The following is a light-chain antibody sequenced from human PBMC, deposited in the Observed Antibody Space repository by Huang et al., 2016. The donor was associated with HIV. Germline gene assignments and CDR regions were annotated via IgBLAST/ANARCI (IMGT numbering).Light chain of an antibody. CDR3: QQYDKWPPGLT. CDR1: QNVRNN. J-gene: IGKJ4*01. V-gene: IGKV3D-15*01. CDR2: DTS. Sequence: EIKMTQSPATLSVSPGGRVPLSGRASQNVRNNLAWYQQKTGQSPRLLIYDTSTRASGIPARFSGSGSGTEFTLTISGLQSEEFAMYYCQQYDKWPPGLTFGGGTKVEI.